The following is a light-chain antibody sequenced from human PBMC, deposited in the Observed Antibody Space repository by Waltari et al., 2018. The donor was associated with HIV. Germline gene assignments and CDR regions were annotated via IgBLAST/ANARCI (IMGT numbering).Light chain of an antibody. CDR2: EVT. Sequence: QSALTQPPSASGSPGQSVNMSCPGATSAIHDYNFISWYQQYSGKAPKLIIFEVTKRPSGVPDRFSGSRSGNTASLIVSGLQAEDEAVYFCSSFAGSNKLFGGGTKLTVL. V-gene: IGLV2-8*01. J-gene: IGLJ2*01. CDR3: SSFAGSNKL. CDR1: TSAIHDYNF.